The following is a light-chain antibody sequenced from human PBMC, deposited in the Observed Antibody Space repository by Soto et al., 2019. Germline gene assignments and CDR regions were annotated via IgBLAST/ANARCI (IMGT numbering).Light chain of an antibody. V-gene: IGKV3-20*01. Sequence: DIVLTQSPDILSLSPGERATLSCRASQNVRTFLAWYQQKPGQAPRLLIFGASSRATGIPDRFSGTGSGTDFTLTISRLEPEDFAVYYCQQYGNSPWTFGQGTKVEIK. J-gene: IGKJ1*01. CDR3: QQYGNSPWT. CDR2: GAS. CDR1: QNVRTF.